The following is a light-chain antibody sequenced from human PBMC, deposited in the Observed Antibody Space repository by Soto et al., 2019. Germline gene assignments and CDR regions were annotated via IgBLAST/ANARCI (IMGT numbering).Light chain of an antibody. Sequence: DIQMPQSPSTLSGSVGARVTITCRASQTISSWLAWYQQNPGKAPKLLIYKASTLESGVPSRFSATVSGTEFSLTITSLQPEDFATYYCQQLFDSPITVGQGTRLEIK. CDR3: QQLFDSPIT. J-gene: IGKJ5*01. CDR2: KAS. CDR1: QTISSW. V-gene: IGKV1-5*03.